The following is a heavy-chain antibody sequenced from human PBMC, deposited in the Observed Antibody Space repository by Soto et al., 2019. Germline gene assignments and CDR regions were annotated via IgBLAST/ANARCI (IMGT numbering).Heavy chain of an antibody. V-gene: IGHV1-3*01. CDR2: INAGNGNT. J-gene: IGHJ6*02. CDR3: ARVEVDYYGMGV. CDR1: GYTFSSYA. Sequence: ASVKVSCKASGYTFSSYAMHWVRQAPGQRLEWMGWINAGNGNTKYSQKFQGRVTITRDSSATTAYMELSSLRSEDTAVYYCARVEVDYYGMGVWGQGTTVTVSS.